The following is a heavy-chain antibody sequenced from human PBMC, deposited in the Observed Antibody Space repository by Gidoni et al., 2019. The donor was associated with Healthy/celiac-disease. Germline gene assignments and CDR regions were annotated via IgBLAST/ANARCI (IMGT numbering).Heavy chain of an antibody. J-gene: IGHJ3*02. Sequence: QLQLQESGPGLVKPSETLSLTCTVSGGSISSSSYYWGWIRQPPGKGLEWIGSIYYSGSTYYNPSLKSRVTISVDTSKNQFSLKLSSVTAADTAVYYCARHGIVVVPADIGAFDIWGQGTMVTVSS. V-gene: IGHV4-39*01. CDR2: IYYSGST. CDR3: ARHGIVVVPADIGAFDI. D-gene: IGHD2-2*01. CDR1: GGSISSSSYY.